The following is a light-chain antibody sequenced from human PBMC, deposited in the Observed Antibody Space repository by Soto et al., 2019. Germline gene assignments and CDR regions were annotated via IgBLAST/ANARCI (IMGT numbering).Light chain of an antibody. Sequence: DIVMTQSPDSLAVSLGERATINCKSSQSVLYSPNNKNYLAWYQQKPGQPPKLLIDWASIRESGVPDRFSGIGDGTAFTLTISSLQAADVAVYLCLQYYTFPRTFGQGTTVEVK. CDR2: WAS. CDR1: QSVLYSPNNKNY. V-gene: IGKV4-1*01. CDR3: LQYYTFPRT. J-gene: IGKJ1*01.